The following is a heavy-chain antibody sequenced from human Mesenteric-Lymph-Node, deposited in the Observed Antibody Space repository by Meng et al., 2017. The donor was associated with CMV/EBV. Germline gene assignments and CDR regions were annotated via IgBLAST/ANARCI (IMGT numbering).Heavy chain of an antibody. Sequence: ASVQVSCKASGYTFTSYGISWVRQAPGQGLEWMGWIIAYNGNTNYAQKLQGRVTMTTDTSTSTAYMELRSLRSDDTAVYYCARFGRAYYDFWSGYYTQSLFDYWGQGTLVTVSS. D-gene: IGHD3-3*01. J-gene: IGHJ4*02. CDR3: ARFGRAYYDFWSGYYTQSLFDY. CDR1: GYTFTSYG. V-gene: IGHV1-18*01. CDR2: IIAYNGNT.